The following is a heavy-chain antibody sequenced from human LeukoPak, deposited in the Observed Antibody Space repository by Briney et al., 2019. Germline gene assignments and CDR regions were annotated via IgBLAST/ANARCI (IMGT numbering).Heavy chain of an antibody. CDR3: AKDLWRYSFYGGSIDY. J-gene: IGHJ4*02. V-gene: IGHV3-30*18. Sequence: GGSLRLSCAASGFTFGSYGMDWVRQAPGKGLEWVAVISYDGSNKYYADSVKGRFTISRDNSKNTLYLQMNSLRAEDTAVYYCAKDLWRYSFYGGSIDYWGQGTLVTVSS. D-gene: IGHD4-23*01. CDR2: ISYDGSNK. CDR1: GFTFGSYG.